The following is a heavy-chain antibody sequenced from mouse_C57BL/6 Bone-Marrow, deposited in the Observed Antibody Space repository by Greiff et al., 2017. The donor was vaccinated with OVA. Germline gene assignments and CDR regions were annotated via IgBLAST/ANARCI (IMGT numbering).Heavy chain of an antibody. CDR2: IRNKANGYTT. Sequence: EVKLMESGGGLVQPGGSLSLSCAASGFTFTDYYMSWVRQPPGKALEWLGFIRNKANGYTTEYSASVKGRFTISRDNSQSILYLQMNALRAEDSATYECASRGDSFAYWGQGTLVTVSA. CDR3: ASRGDSFAY. J-gene: IGHJ3*01. D-gene: IGHD3-3*01. CDR1: GFTFTDYY. V-gene: IGHV7-3*01.